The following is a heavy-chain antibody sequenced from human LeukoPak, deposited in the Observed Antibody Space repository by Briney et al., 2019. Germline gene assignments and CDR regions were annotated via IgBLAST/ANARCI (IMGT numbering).Heavy chain of an antibody. Sequence: PSETLSLTCTVSGGPITSYYWSWIRQPPGKGLEWIGYVYYSGTTTYSPSLKSRVTISIDTSKNQFSLELRSVTAADTAVYYCARDPSVAGTYWYFDLWGRGTLVTVSS. J-gene: IGHJ2*01. V-gene: IGHV4-59*01. CDR2: VYYSGTT. CDR1: GGPITSYY. D-gene: IGHD6-19*01. CDR3: ARDPSVAGTYWYFDL.